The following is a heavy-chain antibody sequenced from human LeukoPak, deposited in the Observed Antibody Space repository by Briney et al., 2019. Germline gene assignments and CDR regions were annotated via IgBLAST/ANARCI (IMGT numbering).Heavy chain of an antibody. CDR1: GGSFSGYY. CDR3: ARESREYGSGSDY. D-gene: IGHD3-10*01. J-gene: IGHJ4*02. V-gene: IGHV4-34*01. Sequence: SETLSLSCAVYGGSFSGYYWSWIRQPPGKGLEWIGEINHSGSTNYNPSLKSRVTISVDTSKNQFSLKLSSVTAADTAVYYCARESREYGSGSDYWGQGTLVTVSS. CDR2: INHSGST.